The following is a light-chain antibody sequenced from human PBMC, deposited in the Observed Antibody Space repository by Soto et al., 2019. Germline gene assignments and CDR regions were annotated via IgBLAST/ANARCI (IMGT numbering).Light chain of an antibody. J-gene: IGKJ1*01. CDR2: DAS. V-gene: IGKV3-11*01. CDR1: QSITTY. Sequence: ETVLTQSPATLSLSPGDRATLSCRASQSITTYLAWYQQKTGQAPKLLFYDASNRATGIPARFSASGSGTDFTLTISSLEPEDSAVYYCQQRSSWWTFGQGTKVENK. CDR3: QQRSSWWT.